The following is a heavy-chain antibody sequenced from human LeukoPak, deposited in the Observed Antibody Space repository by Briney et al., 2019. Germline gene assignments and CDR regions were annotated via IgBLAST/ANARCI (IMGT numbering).Heavy chain of an antibody. Sequence: PGGSLRLSCAASGFTFSSYAMSWVRQAPGKGLEWVSAISGSGGSTYYADSVKGRFTISRDNSKNTLYLQMNNLRAEDTAVYYCARRGYSYVDYWGQGTLVTVSS. CDR2: ISGSGGST. D-gene: IGHD5-18*01. V-gene: IGHV3-23*01. J-gene: IGHJ4*02. CDR1: GFTFSSYA. CDR3: ARRGYSYVDY.